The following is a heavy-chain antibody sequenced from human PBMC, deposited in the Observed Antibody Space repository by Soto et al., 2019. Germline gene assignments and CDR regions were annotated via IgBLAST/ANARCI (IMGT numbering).Heavy chain of an antibody. CDR1: GFTFGDYA. Sequence: EVQLVESGGGLVQPGRSLRLSCTASGFTFGDYAMNWFRQAPGKGLEWVGFIRSKAYGGTTENAASVKGRFTISRDDSKSSAYLQMNSLKTEDTAVYYCTRDHRHLDYWGQGTLVTVSS. CDR2: IRSKAYGGTT. J-gene: IGHJ4*02. V-gene: IGHV3-49*03. CDR3: TRDHRHLDY.